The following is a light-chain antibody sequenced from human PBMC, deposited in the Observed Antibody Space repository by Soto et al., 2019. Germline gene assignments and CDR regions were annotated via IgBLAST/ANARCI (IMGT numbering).Light chain of an antibody. CDR1: QSISRW. Sequence: IHITHSPATLSASVGDRVTITCRASQSISRWLAWYQQKPGKAPKLLIYDASSLESGVPSRFSGSGSGTEFTLTISSLQPDDFATYHCQQYNSWSGVTFGGGTKVDIK. V-gene: IGKV1-5*01. CDR2: DAS. CDR3: QQYNSWSGVT. J-gene: IGKJ4*01.